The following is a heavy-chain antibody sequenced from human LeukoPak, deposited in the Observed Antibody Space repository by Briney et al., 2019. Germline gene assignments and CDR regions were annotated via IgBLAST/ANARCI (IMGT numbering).Heavy chain of an antibody. CDR2: IYYSGST. CDR3: ARDLISGYYGTFDY. V-gene: IGHV4-59*01. Sequence: PSETLSLTCTVSGGSISSYYWSWIRQPPGKGLEWIGYIYYSGSTNYNPSLKSRVTISVDTSKNQFSLKLSSVTAADTAVYYCARDLISGYYGTFDYWGQGTLVTVSS. CDR1: GGSISSYY. J-gene: IGHJ4*02. D-gene: IGHD5-12*01.